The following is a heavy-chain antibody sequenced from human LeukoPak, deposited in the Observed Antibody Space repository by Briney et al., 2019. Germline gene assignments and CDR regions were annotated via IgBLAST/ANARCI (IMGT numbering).Heavy chain of an antibody. D-gene: IGHD5-18*01. CDR2: IKQDGSEK. CDR3: ARDHLLDTAMVLEYVYYYGMDV. J-gene: IGHJ6*02. V-gene: IGHV3-7*01. Sequence: PGGSLRLSCAASGFTFSSYWMSWVRQAPGKGLKWVANIKQDGSEKYYVDSVKGRFTISRDNAKNSLYLQMNSLRAEDTAVYYCARDHLLDTAMVLEYVYYYGMDVWGQGTTVTVSS. CDR1: GFTFSSYW.